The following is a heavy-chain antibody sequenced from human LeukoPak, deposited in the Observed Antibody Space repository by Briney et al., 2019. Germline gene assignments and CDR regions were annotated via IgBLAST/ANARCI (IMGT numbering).Heavy chain of an antibody. CDR3: VRGGWWFDP. V-gene: IGHV3-23*01. Sequence: GGSLRLSCAASGFTFSSYAMSWVRQAPGKGLEWVSAISGSGGSTYYADSVKGRFTISRDNAKNSLYLQMNSLRVEDTAVYSCVRGGWWFDPWGQGTLVTVSS. CDR1: GFTFSSYA. CDR2: ISGSGGST. J-gene: IGHJ5*02.